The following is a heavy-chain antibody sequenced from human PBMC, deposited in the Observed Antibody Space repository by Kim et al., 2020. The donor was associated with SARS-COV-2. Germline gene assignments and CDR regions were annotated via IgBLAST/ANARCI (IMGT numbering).Heavy chain of an antibody. CDR3: ARGRDYYYDSSGYIYRPDAFDI. D-gene: IGHD3-22*01. CDR2: ISSSSSYI. J-gene: IGHJ3*02. CDR1: GFTFSSYS. Sequence: GESLRLSCAASGFTFSSYSMNWVRQAPGKGLEWVSSISSSSSYIYYADSVKGRFTISRDNAKNSLYLQMNSLRAEDTAVYYCARGRDYYYDSSGYIYRPDAFDIWGQGTMVTVSS. V-gene: IGHV3-21*01.